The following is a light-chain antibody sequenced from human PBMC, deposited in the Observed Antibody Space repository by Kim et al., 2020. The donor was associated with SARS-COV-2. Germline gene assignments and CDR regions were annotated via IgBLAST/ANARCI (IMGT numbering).Light chain of an antibody. Sequence: SYELTQPPSVSVAPGETARITCGGNNIGSNSVHWYQQKPGQAPVLVIYYNSDRPSGIPERFSGSNSGITATLTISRVEAGDEADYYCQVWDSSDYFPLVFGGGTQVTVL. CDR1: NIGSNS. V-gene: IGLV3-21*04. CDR3: QVWDSSDYFPLV. CDR2: YNS. J-gene: IGLJ2*01.